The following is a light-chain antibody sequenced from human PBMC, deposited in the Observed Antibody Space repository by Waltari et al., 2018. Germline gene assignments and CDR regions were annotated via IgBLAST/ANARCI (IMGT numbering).Light chain of an antibody. V-gene: IGKV1-9*01. J-gene: IGKJ2*01. Sequence: DIQLTQTPSFLSASVGDRVTITCRASQGSSSYLAWYQQQPGEAPKLLSSAASTLQSGVPSRFSGSGSGTEFTLTISSLQPEDFATYYCQQLNSFPYTFGQGTKLDIK. CDR1: QGSSSY. CDR3: QQLNSFPYT. CDR2: AAS.